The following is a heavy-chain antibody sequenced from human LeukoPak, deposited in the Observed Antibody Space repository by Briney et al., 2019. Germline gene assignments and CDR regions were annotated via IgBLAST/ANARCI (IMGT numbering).Heavy chain of an antibody. Sequence: KTGGSLRLSCAASGFTFSSYSMNWVRQAPGKGLEWVSSISSSSSYIYYADSVKGRFTISRDNAKNSLYLQMNSLRAEDTAVYYCARDSERYEMATIIGYWGQGTLVTVSS. CDR2: ISSSSSYI. V-gene: IGHV3-21*01. J-gene: IGHJ4*02. CDR3: ARDSERYEMATIIGY. CDR1: GFTFSSYS. D-gene: IGHD5-24*01.